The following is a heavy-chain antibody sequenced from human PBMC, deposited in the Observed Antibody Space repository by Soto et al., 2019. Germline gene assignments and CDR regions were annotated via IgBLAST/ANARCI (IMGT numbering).Heavy chain of an antibody. Sequence: QVQLVESGGGVVQPGRSLRLSCAASGFTFSSYGMHWVRQAPGKGLEWVAVISYDGSNKYYADSVKGRFTISRDNSKNTLYLQMNSLRAEDTAVYYCAKDSVGSARGDFDYWGQGTLVTVSS. D-gene: IGHD1-26*01. CDR2: ISYDGSNK. CDR3: AKDSVGSARGDFDY. CDR1: GFTFSSYG. J-gene: IGHJ4*02. V-gene: IGHV3-30*18.